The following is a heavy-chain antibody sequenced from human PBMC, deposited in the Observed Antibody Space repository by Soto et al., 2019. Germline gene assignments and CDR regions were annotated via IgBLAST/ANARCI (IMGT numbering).Heavy chain of an antibody. J-gene: IGHJ4*02. CDR3: ARGFYGSGSYYNERAFDS. D-gene: IGHD3-10*01. Sequence: SRINSDGSSTTYADSVKGRFTISRDNPKNTLYLQMNSLRAEDTAVYYCARGFYGSGSYYNERAFDSWGQGTLVTVSS. V-gene: IGHV3-74*01. CDR2: INSDGSST.